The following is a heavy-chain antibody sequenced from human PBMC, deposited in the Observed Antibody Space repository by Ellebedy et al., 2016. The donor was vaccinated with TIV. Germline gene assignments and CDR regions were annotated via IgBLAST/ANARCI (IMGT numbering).Heavy chain of an antibody. Sequence: GGSLRLSXAASGFTFSSYGMHWVRQAPGKGLEWVAVIWYDGSNKYYADSVKGRFTISRDNSKNTLYLQMNSLRAEDTAVYYCARESYGSGSYWDYYYYGMDVWGQGTTVTVSS. D-gene: IGHD3-10*01. CDR1: GFTFSSYG. CDR2: IWYDGSNK. J-gene: IGHJ6*02. V-gene: IGHV3-33*08. CDR3: ARESYGSGSYWDYYYYGMDV.